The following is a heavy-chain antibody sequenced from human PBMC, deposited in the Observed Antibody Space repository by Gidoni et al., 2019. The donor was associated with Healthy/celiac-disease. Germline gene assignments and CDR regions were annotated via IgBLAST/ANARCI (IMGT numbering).Heavy chain of an antibody. J-gene: IGHJ4*02. D-gene: IGHD4-17*01. CDR1: GFTFSSYA. CDR3: ARGHDYGEVDY. Sequence: QVQLVESGGGVVQPGRSLRPSCAASGFTFSSYAMHWVRQAPGKGLEWVAVISYDGSNKYYADSVKGRFTISRDNSKNTLYLQMNSLRAEDTAVYYCARGHDYGEVDYWGQGTLVTVSS. V-gene: IGHV3-30-3*01. CDR2: ISYDGSNK.